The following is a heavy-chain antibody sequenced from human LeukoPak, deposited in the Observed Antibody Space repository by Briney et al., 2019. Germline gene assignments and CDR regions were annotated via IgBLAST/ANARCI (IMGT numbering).Heavy chain of an antibody. CDR3: AGVSAAPKLYNWFDP. V-gene: IGHV1-2*02. D-gene: IGHD2-2*01. Sequence: GASVTVSCKASGYTFTGYYMHWVRQAPGQGLEWMGWINPNSGGTNYAQKFQGRVTMTRDTSISTAYMELSRLRSDDTAVYYCAGVSAAPKLYNWFDPWGQGTLVTVSS. CDR1: GYTFTGYY. J-gene: IGHJ5*02. CDR2: INPNSGGT.